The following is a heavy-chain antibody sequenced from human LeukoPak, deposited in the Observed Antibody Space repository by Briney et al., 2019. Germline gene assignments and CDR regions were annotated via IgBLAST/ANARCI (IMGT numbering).Heavy chain of an antibody. D-gene: IGHD1-26*01. CDR3: ARGYALYSGRYIDFDY. CDR1: GYTFTGHY. Sequence: ASVKVPYEASGYTFTGHYMHWVRQAPGQGLEWMGWINPNNGGTNYAQKFQGRVTMTRDTSISTAYMELSRLRSDDTAVYYCARGYALYSGRYIDFDYWGQRTLVTVSS. V-gene: IGHV1-2*02. J-gene: IGHJ4*02. CDR2: INPNNGGT.